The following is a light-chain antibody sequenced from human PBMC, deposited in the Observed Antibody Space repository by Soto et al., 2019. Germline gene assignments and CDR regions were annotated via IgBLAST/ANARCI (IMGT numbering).Light chain of an antibody. CDR1: RTLLYSSNNR. Sequence: DIVMTQSPDSLAVSLGERATINCKSSRTLLYSSNNRLAWYQQRPGAAPKLLIYSASSLESGVPSRFSGGGSGTDFTLTISGLQSEDFATYYCQQTNNFPLTFGQGTRLENK. V-gene: IGKV1-12*01. CDR2: SAS. CDR3: QQTNNFPLT. J-gene: IGKJ5*01.